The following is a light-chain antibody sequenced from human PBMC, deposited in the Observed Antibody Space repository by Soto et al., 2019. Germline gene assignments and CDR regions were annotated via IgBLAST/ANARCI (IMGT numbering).Light chain of an antibody. CDR2: GAS. J-gene: IGKJ1*01. CDR3: QQYNSYSGT. V-gene: IGKV3-20*01. CDR1: QSVSSRF. Sequence: EIVLTQSPGTLSLSPGERATLSCRASQSVSSRFLAWYQQKPGQAPRLLMYGASSRATGIPDRFSGTGSGTEFTLTISSLQPDDFATYYCQQYNSYSGTFGQGTKVEIK.